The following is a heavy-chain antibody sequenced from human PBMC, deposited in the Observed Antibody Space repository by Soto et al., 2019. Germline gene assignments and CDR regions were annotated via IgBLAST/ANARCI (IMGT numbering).Heavy chain of an antibody. D-gene: IGHD5-18*01. CDR2: IIPIFGTA. V-gene: IGHV1-69*01. CDR3: ARVPPWKDTAMAKRPWFDP. CDR1: GGTFSSYA. Sequence: QVQLVQSGAEVKKPGSSVKVSCKASGGTFSSYAISWVRQAPGQGLEWMGGIIPIFGTANYAQKFQGRVTITADESTSTAYMELSSLRSEDTAVYYCARVPPWKDTAMAKRPWFDPWGQGTLVTVSS. J-gene: IGHJ5*02.